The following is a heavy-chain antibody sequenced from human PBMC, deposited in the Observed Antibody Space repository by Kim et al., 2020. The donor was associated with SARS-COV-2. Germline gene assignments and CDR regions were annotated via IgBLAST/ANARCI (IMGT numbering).Heavy chain of an antibody. Sequence: GGSLRLSCTASGFSFSIYTMHRVRQAPGKGLEWVAVVSYEGNKKYYADSEKGRFTIYRDNSKNTLYLQRNILRAEDTAVYHCARDRDGSGSYYDSWGQG. CDR1: GFSFSIYT. CDR3: ARDRDGSGSYYDS. V-gene: IGHV3-30*04. J-gene: IGHJ5*01. D-gene: IGHD3-10*01. CDR2: VSYEGNKK.